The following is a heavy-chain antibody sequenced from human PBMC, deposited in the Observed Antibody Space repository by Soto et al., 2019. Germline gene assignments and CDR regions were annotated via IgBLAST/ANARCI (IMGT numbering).Heavy chain of an antibody. CDR2: IYNSGST. J-gene: IGHJ4*02. V-gene: IGHV4-30-2*06. D-gene: IGHD2-21*02. CDR1: GGSISRAGYS. CDR3: ASSRVVTTYFDY. Sequence: SETLSLTCAVSGGSISRAGYSWSWIRQSPGKGLGWIGYIYNSGSTFYNPSLKSRLTISVDRSKNQLSLQLNSVTAADTAVYYCASSRVVTTYFDYWGQGTLVTVSS.